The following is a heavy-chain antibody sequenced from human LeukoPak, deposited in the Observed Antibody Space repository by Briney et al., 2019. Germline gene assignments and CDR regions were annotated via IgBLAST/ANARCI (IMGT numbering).Heavy chain of an antibody. Sequence: GGSLRLSCTASGFTFGDYAMSWFRQAPGKGLEWVGFIRSKAYGGTTEYAASVKGRFTISRDDSKSIAYLQMNSLKTEDTAVYYCTRGEGSRGFAFDIWGQGTMVTVSS. V-gene: IGHV3-49*03. J-gene: IGHJ3*02. CDR3: TRGEGSRGFAFDI. D-gene: IGHD3-10*01. CDR2: IRSKAYGGTT. CDR1: GFTFGDYA.